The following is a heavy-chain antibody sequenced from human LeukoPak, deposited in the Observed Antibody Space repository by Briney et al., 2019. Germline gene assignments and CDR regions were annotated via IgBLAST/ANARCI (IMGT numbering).Heavy chain of an antibody. CDR3: ARDRGGGDAFDI. J-gene: IGHJ3*02. CDR2: ISGSGGST. V-gene: IGHV3-23*01. CDR1: GFTFSSYG. D-gene: IGHD6-25*01. Sequence: GGSLRLSCAASGFTFSSYGMSWVRQAPGKGLEWVSAISGSGGSTYYADSVKGRFTISRDNSKNSLYLQMNSLRAEDTAVYYCARDRGGGDAFDIWGQGTMVTVSS.